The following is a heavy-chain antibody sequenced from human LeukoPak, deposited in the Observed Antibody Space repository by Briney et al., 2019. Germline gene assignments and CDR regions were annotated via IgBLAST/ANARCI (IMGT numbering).Heavy chain of an antibody. CDR2: FDPEDGET. V-gene: IGHV1-24*01. D-gene: IGHD3-22*01. J-gene: IGHJ4*02. Sequence: ASVKVSCKAPGYTFTGYSLHWVRQAPGQGLEWMGGFDPEDGETIYAQKFQGRVTMTEDTSTDTAYMELSSLRSEDTAVYYCATGMGYYDSSRYWGQGILVTVSS. CDR3: ATGMGYYDSSRY. CDR1: GYTFTGYS.